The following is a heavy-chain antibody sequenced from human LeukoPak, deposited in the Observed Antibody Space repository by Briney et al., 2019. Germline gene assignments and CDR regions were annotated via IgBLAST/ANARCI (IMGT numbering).Heavy chain of an antibody. D-gene: IGHD6-13*01. Sequence: PSETLSLTCTVSGGSITSYYWSWIRQPPGKGLEWIGYIYYSGNTNYNPSLKSRVTISVDTSKNQFSLMLRSVTAADTAVYYCAGRTDSTWYFDWGQGTLVTVSS. V-gene: IGHV4-59*08. CDR2: IYYSGNT. J-gene: IGHJ4*02. CDR3: AGRTDSTWYFD. CDR1: GGSITSYY.